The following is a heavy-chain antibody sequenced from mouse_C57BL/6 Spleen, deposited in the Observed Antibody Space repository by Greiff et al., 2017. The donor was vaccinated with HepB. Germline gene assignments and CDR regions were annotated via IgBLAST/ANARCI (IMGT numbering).Heavy chain of an antibody. V-gene: IGHV5-17*01. J-gene: IGHJ2*01. D-gene: IGHD4-1*01. CDR3: ARRSWDGGYFDY. Sequence: DVKLVESGGGLVKPGGSLKLSCAASGFTFSDYGMHWVRQAPEKGLEWVAYISSGSSTIYYADTVKGRFTISRDNAKNTLFLHMTSLRSEDTAMYYCARRSWDGGYFDYWGQRTTLTVSS. CDR1: GFTFSDYG. CDR2: ISSGSSTI.